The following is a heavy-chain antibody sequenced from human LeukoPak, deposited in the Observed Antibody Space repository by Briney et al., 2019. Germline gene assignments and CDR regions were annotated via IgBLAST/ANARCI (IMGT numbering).Heavy chain of an antibody. D-gene: IGHD2-21*02. Sequence: GGSLRLSCAASGFTFSSYSMHWVRQAPGKGLEWVAVIWPDGSNKYYADSVKGRFTISRDNSRNTLYLQMNSLRIEDTAVYYCAREVTDWGQGTLVTVSS. CDR1: GFTFSSYS. J-gene: IGHJ4*02. CDR3: AREVTD. CDR2: IWPDGSNK. V-gene: IGHV3-33*01.